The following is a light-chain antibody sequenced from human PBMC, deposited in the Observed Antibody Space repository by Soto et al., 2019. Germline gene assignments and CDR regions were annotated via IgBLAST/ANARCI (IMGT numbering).Light chain of an antibody. V-gene: IGLV2-8*01. CDR1: SSDVGGYNY. J-gene: IGLJ1*01. CDR3: CSYAGIFSYYV. CDR2: EII. Sequence: QSVLTQPPSASGSFGQSVTISCTGTSSDVGGYNYVSWYQQHPGKAPKLMIYEIIERPSGVSDRFSASKSGNTASLTISGLLAEDEADYYCCSYAGIFSYYVFGSGTKVTVL.